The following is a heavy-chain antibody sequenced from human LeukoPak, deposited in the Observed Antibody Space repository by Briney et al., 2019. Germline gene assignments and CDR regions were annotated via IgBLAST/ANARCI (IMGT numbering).Heavy chain of an antibody. V-gene: IGHV3-23*01. CDR1: GFTFSSYA. Sequence: GGSLRLSCAASGFTFSSYAMSWVRQAPGKGLEWVATNSGGGGSTYYADSVKGRFTISRDNSKNTLYLQMNSLRVDDTAVYYCAKTMGSSWLFDYWGLGTLVTVSS. D-gene: IGHD6-6*01. CDR3: AKTMGSSWLFDY. CDR2: NSGGGGST. J-gene: IGHJ4*02.